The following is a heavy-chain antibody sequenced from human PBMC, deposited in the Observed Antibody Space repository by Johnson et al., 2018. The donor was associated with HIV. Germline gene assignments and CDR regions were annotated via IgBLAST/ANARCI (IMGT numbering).Heavy chain of an antibody. Sequence: VQLVESGGGLIQPGGALRLSCAASGFVVSNKSMGWVRQAPGKGLEWVSVIYIGGSTYYADSVKGRFTISRDNSKNTVYLQMNSLRAEDTAVYYCARGRPNYYDSSGRYVPVAFDIWGQGTMVTVSS. D-gene: IGHD3-22*01. CDR2: IYIGGST. V-gene: IGHV3-53*01. CDR3: ARGRPNYYDSSGRYVPVAFDI. CDR1: GFVVSNKS. J-gene: IGHJ3*02.